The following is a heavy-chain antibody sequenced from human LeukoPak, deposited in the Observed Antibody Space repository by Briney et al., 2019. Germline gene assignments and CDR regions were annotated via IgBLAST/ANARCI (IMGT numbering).Heavy chain of an antibody. J-gene: IGHJ4*02. D-gene: IGHD3-10*01. CDR3: ARVGRVRGMFGY. CDR1: GGTFSSYA. V-gene: IGHV1-2*02. CDR2: INPNSGGT. Sequence: ASVKVSCKASGGTFSSYAISWVRQAPGQGLEWMGWINPNSGGTNYAQKFQGRVTMTRDTSISTAYMELSRLKSDDTAVYYCARVGRVRGMFGYWGQGTLVTVSS.